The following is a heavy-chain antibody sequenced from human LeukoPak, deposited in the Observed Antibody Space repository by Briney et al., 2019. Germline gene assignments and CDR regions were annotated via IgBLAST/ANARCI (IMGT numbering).Heavy chain of an antibody. D-gene: IGHD6-13*01. V-gene: IGHV4-34*01. Sequence: SETLSLTCAVYGGSFSGYYWSWIRQPPGKGLEWIGEINHSGSTNYNPSLKSRVTISVDTSKNQFSLKLSSVTAADTAVYYCARGGGLVQDHYYYYMDVWGKGTTVTVSS. CDR1: GGSFSGYY. CDR2: INHSGST. CDR3: ARGGGLVQDHYYYYMDV. J-gene: IGHJ6*03.